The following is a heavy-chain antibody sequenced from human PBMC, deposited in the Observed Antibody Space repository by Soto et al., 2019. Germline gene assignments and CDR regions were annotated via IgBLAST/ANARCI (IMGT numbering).Heavy chain of an antibody. CDR3: ARDPSIGVVPGRLYYYCVRDV. CDR1: GFTFSSYW. D-gene: IGHD2-21*02. V-gene: IGHV3-7*01. CDR2: IKQDGSEK. Sequence: PGGSLRLSCAASGFTFSSYWMSWVRQAPGKGLEWVANIKQDGSEKYYVDSVKGRFTISRDNAKNSLYLQMNSLRAEDTAVYYCARDPSIGVVPGRLYYYCVRDVGGQGPTVTV. J-gene: IGHJ6*02.